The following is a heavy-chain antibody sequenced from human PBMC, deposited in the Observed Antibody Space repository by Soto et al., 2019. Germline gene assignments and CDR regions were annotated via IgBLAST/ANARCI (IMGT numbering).Heavy chain of an antibody. D-gene: IGHD3-22*01. J-gene: IGHJ4*02. V-gene: IGHV5-51*01. CDR2: IYPGDFDI. Sequence: GESLKISCEGSGYKFIDYWIGWVRQVPGKGLEWVGIIYPGDFDIKYGPSFQGQVTISADKSITTAYLQWSSLKASDTAIYYCASAYAGEYFDSRNYYFAYWGQGTLVTVSS. CDR1: GYKFIDYW. CDR3: ASAYAGEYFDSRNYYFAY.